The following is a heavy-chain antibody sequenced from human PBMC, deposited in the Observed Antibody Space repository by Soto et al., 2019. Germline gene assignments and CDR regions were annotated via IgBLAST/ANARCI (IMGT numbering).Heavy chain of an antibody. V-gene: IGHV6-1*01. D-gene: IGHD6-13*01. CDR1: GDSVSSNSAA. CDR3: ASTGYSSSWYGMDV. CDR2: TYYRSKWYN. Sequence: PSQTLSLTCAISGDSVSSNSAAWNWIRQSPSRGLEWLGRTYYRSKWYNDYAVSVKSRLIINPDTSKNQISLQLNSVTPEDTAVYYCASTGYSSSWYGMDVWGQGTTVTVSS. J-gene: IGHJ6*02.